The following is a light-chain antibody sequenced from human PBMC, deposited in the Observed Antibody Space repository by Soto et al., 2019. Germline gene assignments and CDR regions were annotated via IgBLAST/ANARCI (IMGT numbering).Light chain of an antibody. CDR3: SLYTSSSPQV. CDR1: TSDVGGYNY. V-gene: IGLV2-14*01. CDR2: DVS. J-gene: IGLJ2*01. Sequence: QSALTQPASLSGSPGQSITISGTGTTSDVGGYNYVSWYQQHPGKAPKLMLYDVSNRPSGVSNRFSGSKSGNTDSLTISGLQAEDEADYYCSLYTSSSPQVFGVGTKLTVL.